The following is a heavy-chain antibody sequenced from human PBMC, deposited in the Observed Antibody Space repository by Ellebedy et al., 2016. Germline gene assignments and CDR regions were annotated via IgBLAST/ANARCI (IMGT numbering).Heavy chain of an antibody. CDR1: GFTFSSYT. CDR2: INSNGGST. Sequence: GGSLRLXXAASGFTFSSYTLHWVRQAPGKGLEYVSAINSNGGSTYYADSVKGRFTISRDNSKNTLYLQMGSLRPEDMAVYYCARERLVRYYYGSGSNLYYYYGMDVWGQGTTVTVSS. J-gene: IGHJ6*02. CDR3: ARERLVRYYYGSGSNLYYYYGMDV. V-gene: IGHV3-64*02. D-gene: IGHD3-10*01.